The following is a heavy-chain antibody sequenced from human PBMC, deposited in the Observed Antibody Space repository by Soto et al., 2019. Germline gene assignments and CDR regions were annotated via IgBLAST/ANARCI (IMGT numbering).Heavy chain of an antibody. CDR1: GFTFSSYG. V-gene: IGHV3-30*18. J-gene: IGHJ5*02. D-gene: IGHD2-15*01. CDR2: ISYDGSNK. CDR3: AKGTSCSGGSCYEGNWFDP. Sequence: QVQLVESGGGVVQPGRSLRLSCAASGFTFSSYGMHWVRQAPGKGLEWVAVISYDGSNKYYADSVKGRFTISRDNSKNTLYLQMNSLSAEDTAVYYCAKGTSCSGGSCYEGNWFDPWGQGTLVTVSS.